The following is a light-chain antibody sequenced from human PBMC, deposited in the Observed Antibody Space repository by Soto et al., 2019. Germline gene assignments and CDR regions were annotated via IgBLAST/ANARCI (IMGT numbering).Light chain of an antibody. V-gene: IGKV1-39*01. CDR2: DAS. Sequence: DIQMTQSPASLSASVGDRVTITCRASQSVSNYLHCYQQKPGKAPNLLIYDASSLQSGVPSRFSGSWSGTDFTLTISILQREDFATYYCQQSYYNPTFGQGTKVDIK. CDR3: QQSYYNPT. J-gene: IGKJ1*01. CDR1: QSVSNY.